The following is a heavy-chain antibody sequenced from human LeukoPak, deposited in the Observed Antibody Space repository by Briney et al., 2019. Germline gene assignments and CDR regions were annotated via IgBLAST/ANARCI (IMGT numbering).Heavy chain of an antibody. CDR1: GFTFSSYA. D-gene: IGHD5-18*01. V-gene: IGHV3-9*01. Sequence: GGSLRLSCAASGFTFSSYAMSWVRQAPGKGLEWVSGISWNSGSIGYADSVKGRFTISRDNAKNSLYLQMNSLRAEDTALYYCAKGPVDTAVGNYYYYYMDVWGKGTTVTVSS. CDR3: AKGPVDTAVGNYYYYYMDV. J-gene: IGHJ6*03. CDR2: ISWNSGSI.